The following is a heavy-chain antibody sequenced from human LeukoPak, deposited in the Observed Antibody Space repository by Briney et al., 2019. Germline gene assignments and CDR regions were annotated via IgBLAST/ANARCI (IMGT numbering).Heavy chain of an antibody. CDR3: ARALGYCSGGSCYSGHYYYYGMDV. J-gene: IGHJ6*02. Sequence: PSETLSLTCAVYGGSFSGYYWSWIRQHPGKGLEWIGYIYYSGSTYYNPSLKSRVTISVDTSKNQFSLKLSSVTAADTAVYYCARALGYCSGGSCYSGHYYYYGMDVWGQGTTVTVSS. CDR2: IYYSGST. D-gene: IGHD2-15*01. CDR1: GGSFSGYY. V-gene: IGHV4-31*11.